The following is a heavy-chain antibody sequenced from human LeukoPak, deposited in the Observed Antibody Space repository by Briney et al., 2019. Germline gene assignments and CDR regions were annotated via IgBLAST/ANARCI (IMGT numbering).Heavy chain of an antibody. Sequence: PSETLSLTCTVSGGSISSYYWSWIRQPPGKGLEWIWYIYYSGSTNYNPSLKSRVTISVDTSKNQFSLKLSSVTAADTAVYYCARDPDITGTLYFDYWGQGTLVTVSS. CDR3: ARDPDITGTLYFDY. J-gene: IGHJ4*02. D-gene: IGHD1/OR15-1a*01. CDR2: IYYSGST. V-gene: IGHV4-59*12. CDR1: GGSISSYY.